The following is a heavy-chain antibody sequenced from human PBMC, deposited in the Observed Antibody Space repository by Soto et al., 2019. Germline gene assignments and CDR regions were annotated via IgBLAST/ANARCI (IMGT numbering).Heavy chain of an antibody. D-gene: IGHD3-9*01. CDR3: ARSSLRYFDWLLNWFDP. CDR1: GGSISSSY. CDR2: IYDSGST. V-gene: IGHV4-59*08. J-gene: IGHJ5*02. Sequence: SETLSLTCTVSGGSISSSYWSWIRQPPGKGLEWIGYIYDSGSTNYNPSLKSRVTISVDTSKNQVSLKLSSVTAADTAVYYCARSSLRYFDWLLNWFDPWGQGTLVTVSS.